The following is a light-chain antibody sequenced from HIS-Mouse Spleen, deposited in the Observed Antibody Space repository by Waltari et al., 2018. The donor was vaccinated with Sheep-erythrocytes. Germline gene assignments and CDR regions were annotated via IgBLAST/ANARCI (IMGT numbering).Light chain of an antibody. Sequence: QSALTQPPSASGSPGQSVTISCTGTSSDVGGYNYVSWHPPHPGKAPKVLIYEVSKRPSGVPDSFSGSKSGNTASLTVSGLQAEDEADYYCSSYAGSNNWVFGGGTKLTVL. J-gene: IGLJ3*02. V-gene: IGLV2-8*01. CDR1: SSDVGGYNY. CDR3: SSYAGSNNWV. CDR2: EVS.